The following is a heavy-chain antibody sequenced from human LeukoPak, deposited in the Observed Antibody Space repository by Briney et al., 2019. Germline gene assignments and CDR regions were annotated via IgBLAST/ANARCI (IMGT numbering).Heavy chain of an antibody. D-gene: IGHD6-19*01. CDR2: IKQDGSEK. J-gene: IGHJ4*02. CDR3: ARSGSSGWYECGY. CDR1: GFSFSNYW. V-gene: IGHV3-7*01. Sequence: GGSLRLSCAASGFSFSNYWMTWVRQAPGKGLEWVATIKQDGSEKYYVDSVKGRFTMSRDNAKNSLHLQMNSLRAEDTAVYYCARSGSSGWYECGYWGQGTLVTVSS.